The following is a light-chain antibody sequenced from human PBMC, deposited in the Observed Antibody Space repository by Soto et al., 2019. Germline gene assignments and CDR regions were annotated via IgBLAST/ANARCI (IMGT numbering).Light chain of an antibody. CDR2: QAS. CDR1: QSISSY. CDR3: QQANSFPRT. J-gene: IGKJ1*01. V-gene: IGKV1-39*01. Sequence: DIQMTQSPSSLSASVGDRVTITCRASQSISSYLNWYQQKPGKAPKLLIYQASSLESGVPSRFSGSGSGTDFTLTISSLQPEDFATYYCQQANSFPRTFGQGTKVDIK.